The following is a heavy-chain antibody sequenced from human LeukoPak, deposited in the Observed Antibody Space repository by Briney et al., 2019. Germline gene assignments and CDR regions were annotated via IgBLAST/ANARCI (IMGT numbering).Heavy chain of an antibody. CDR3: AKTPYDYYDSSVYFFSASKSDAFDI. J-gene: IGHJ3*02. CDR2: IYSGGST. D-gene: IGHD3-22*01. CDR1: GFTVSSNY. V-gene: IGHV3-53*01. Sequence: PGGSLRLSCAASGFTVSSNYMSWVRQAPGKGLEWVSVIYSGGSTYYADSVKGRFTISRDNSKNTLYLQMNSLRAEDTAVYYCAKTPYDYYDSSVYFFSASKSDAFDIWGQGTMVTVSS.